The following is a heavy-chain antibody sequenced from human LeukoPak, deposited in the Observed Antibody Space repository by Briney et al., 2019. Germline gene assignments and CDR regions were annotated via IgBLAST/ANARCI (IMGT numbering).Heavy chain of an antibody. CDR2: IKSSGSS. CDR1: GGSVSSYY. D-gene: IGHD5-12*01. V-gene: IGHV4-59*02. Sequence: PSETLSLTCTVSGGSVSSYYWSWIRQPPGKGLEWIGYIKSSGSSNYNPSLKSRVTISMDTSKNQFSLRLNSVTAADTAVYYCARDGTVATNWFDPWGQGTLATVSS. CDR3: ARDGTVATNWFDP. J-gene: IGHJ5*02.